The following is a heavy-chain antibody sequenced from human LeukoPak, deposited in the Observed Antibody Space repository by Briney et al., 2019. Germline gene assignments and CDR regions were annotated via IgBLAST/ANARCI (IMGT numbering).Heavy chain of an antibody. V-gene: IGHV4-39*01. D-gene: IGHD6-19*01. J-gene: IGHJ4*02. CDR3: ASQWLVSFDY. CDR1: GGSISSSSYY. CDR2: IYYSGST. Sequence: SETLSLTCTVPGGSISSSSYYWGWIRQPPGQGLEWVGSIYYSGSTYYNPSLKSRVTITVDTSKNQFSLKLSSVTAADTAVYYCASQWLVSFDYWGQGTLVTVSS.